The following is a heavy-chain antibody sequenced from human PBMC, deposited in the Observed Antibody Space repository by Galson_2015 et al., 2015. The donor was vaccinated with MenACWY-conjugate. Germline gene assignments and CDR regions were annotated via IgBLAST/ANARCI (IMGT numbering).Heavy chain of an antibody. D-gene: IGHD4-17*01. V-gene: IGHV3-23*01. Sequence: SLRLSCAASGFTFSSYAMSWVRQAPGKGLEWVSAISGSGGSTYYADSVKGRFTISRDNSKNTLYLQMNSLRAEDTAVYYCAKVSYGGGGRDYGDGYYYYGMDVWGQGTTVTVSS. CDR1: GFTFSSYA. CDR3: AKVSYGGGGRDYGDGYYYYGMDV. CDR2: ISGSGGST. J-gene: IGHJ6*02.